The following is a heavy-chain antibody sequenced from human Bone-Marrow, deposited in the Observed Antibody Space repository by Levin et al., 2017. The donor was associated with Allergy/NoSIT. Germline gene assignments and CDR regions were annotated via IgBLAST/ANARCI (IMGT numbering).Heavy chain of an antibody. CDR3: AARRAATRVGYFDY. CDR2: IKQDGSEK. J-gene: IGHJ4*02. V-gene: IGHV3-7*03. D-gene: IGHD2-15*01. Sequence: PGESLKISCAASGFTFSSYWMTWVRQGPGKGLEWVANIKQDGSEKYYVDSVKGRFTISRDSAKNSLYLQMNSLRVEDTAVYYCAARRAATRVGYFDYWGQGTLVTVSS. CDR1: GFTFSSYW.